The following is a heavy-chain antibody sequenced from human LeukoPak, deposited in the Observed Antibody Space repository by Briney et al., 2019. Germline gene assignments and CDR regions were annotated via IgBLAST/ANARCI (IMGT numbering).Heavy chain of an antibody. J-gene: IGHJ1*01. V-gene: IGHV4-34*01. D-gene: IGHD3-10*01. CDR3: ARTYGSGSQRGYFQH. CDR1: GGSFSGYY. CDR2: INHSGST. Sequence: PSETLSLTCAVYGGSFSGYYWSWIRQPPGKGLEWIGEINHSGSTNYNPSLKSRVTISVVTSKNQFSLQLSSVTAADTAVYYCARTYGSGSQRGYFQHWGQGTLVTVSS.